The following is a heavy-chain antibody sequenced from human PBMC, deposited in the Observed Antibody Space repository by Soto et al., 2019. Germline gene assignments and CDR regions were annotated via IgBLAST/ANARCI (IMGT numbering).Heavy chain of an antibody. CDR1: GFTFSSYA. CDR2: IKQDGSEK. CDR3: ARRYCSGGSCYSYFDS. D-gene: IGHD2-15*01. Sequence: PGGSLRLSCAASGFTFSSYAMHWVRQAPGKGLEWVANIKQDGSEKYYVDSVKGRFTISRNNTKNSLYLQMNSLRPEDTAVYYCARRYCSGGSCYSYFDSWGQGTLVTVSS. V-gene: IGHV3-7*01. J-gene: IGHJ4*02.